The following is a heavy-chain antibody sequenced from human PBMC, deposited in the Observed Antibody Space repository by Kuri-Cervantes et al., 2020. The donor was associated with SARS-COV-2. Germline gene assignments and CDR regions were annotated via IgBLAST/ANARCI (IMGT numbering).Heavy chain of an antibody. CDR3: ARDAISPEVGQQPEYYFDY. D-gene: IGHD6-13*01. V-gene: IGHV3-21*01. Sequence: GESLKISCAASGFTFSSYSMNWVRQAPGKGLEWVSSISRSSSYIYYADSVKGRFTISRDNAKNSLYLQMNSLRAEDTAVYYCARDAISPEVGQQPEYYFDYWGQGTLVTVSS. CDR2: ISRSSSYI. CDR1: GFTFSSYS. J-gene: IGHJ4*02.